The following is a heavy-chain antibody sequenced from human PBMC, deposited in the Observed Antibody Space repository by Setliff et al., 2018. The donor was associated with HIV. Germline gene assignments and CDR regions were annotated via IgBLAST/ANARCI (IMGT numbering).Heavy chain of an antibody. Sequence: PGGSLRLSCAASGFTFTSYSMHWVRQAPGKGLEWVAVIWYDGSNKYYADSVKGRFTISRDDSDNTLYLQMNSLRAEDTAVYYCTRSRTIGYCSSTSCPSLDVWGKGTTVTVSS. CDR2: IWYDGSNK. J-gene: IGHJ6*04. CDR3: TRSRTIGYCSSTSCPSLDV. CDR1: GFTFTSYS. D-gene: IGHD2-2*01. V-gene: IGHV3-30*07.